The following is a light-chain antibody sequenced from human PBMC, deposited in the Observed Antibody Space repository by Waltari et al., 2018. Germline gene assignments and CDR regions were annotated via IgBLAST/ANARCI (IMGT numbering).Light chain of an antibody. CDR1: SSDIDASNF. CDR2: GVS. CDR3: ISFTSSNTWV. Sequence: QSPLTQPACVAGYPRQSITIPVNGTSSDIDASNFVSWYQQHSGKAPKLVIFGVSYRPTGVSNRFSGSKSGNTASLTISGLQAEDEADYYCISFTSSNTWVFGGGTRVTVL. J-gene: IGLJ3*02. V-gene: IGLV2-14*01.